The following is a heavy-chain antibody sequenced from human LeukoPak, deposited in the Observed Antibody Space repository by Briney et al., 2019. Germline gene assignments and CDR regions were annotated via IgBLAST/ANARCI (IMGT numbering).Heavy chain of an antibody. CDR2: ISGSGGST. V-gene: IGHV3-23*01. J-gene: IGHJ3*02. CDR3: AKNSGMGGGAFDI. CDR1: GFTFSSYA. D-gene: IGHD1-26*01. Sequence: GSLSLSCGASGFTFSSYAMSWVRQAPGKGLEWVSAISGSGGSTYYADSVKGRFTISRDNSKNTLYLQMNSLRAEDTAVYYCAKNSGMGGGAFDIWGQGTMVTVSS.